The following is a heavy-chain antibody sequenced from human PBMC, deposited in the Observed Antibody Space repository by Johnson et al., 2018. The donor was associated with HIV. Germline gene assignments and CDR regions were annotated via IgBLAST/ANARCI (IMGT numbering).Heavy chain of an antibody. Sequence: QMLLVESGGGLVKPGGSLRLSCAASGFTFSDYYMSWIRQAPGKGLEWVSYISSSGSTIYYADSVKGRFTISRDNAKNSLYLQMNSLRAEETAVYYCAREQYGGNSNAGDGFDIWGQGTMVTVSS. V-gene: IGHV3-11*04. CDR1: GFTFSDYY. J-gene: IGHJ3*02. CDR3: AREQYGGNSNAGDGFDI. D-gene: IGHD4-23*01. CDR2: ISSSGSTI.